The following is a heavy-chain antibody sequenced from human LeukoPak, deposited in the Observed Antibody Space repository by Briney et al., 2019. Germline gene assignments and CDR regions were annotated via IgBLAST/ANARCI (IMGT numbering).Heavy chain of an antibody. J-gene: IGHJ3*02. V-gene: IGHV4-31*03. D-gene: IGHD3-22*01. CDR2: IYYSGST. Sequence: MPSQTLSLTCTVSGGSISSGGYYWSWIRQHPGKGLEWIGYIYYSGSTYYNPSLKSRVTISVDTSKNQFSLKLSSVTAADTAVYYCARDFQDYYDSSGSPFYAFDIWGQGTMVTVSS. CDR3: ARDFQDYYDSSGSPFYAFDI. CDR1: GGSISSGGYY.